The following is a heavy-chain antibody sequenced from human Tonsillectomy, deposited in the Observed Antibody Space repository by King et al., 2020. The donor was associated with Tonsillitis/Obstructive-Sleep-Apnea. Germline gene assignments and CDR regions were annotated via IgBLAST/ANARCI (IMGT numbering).Heavy chain of an antibody. CDR3: AKEIPPLAYCSGGSCYPRGFDY. CDR2: ISGSGGST. V-gene: IGHV3-23*04. J-gene: IGHJ4*02. Sequence: VQLVESGGGLVQPGGSLRLSCAASGFTFSSYAMSWVRQAPGKGLEWVSAISGSGGSTYYADSVKGRFTISRDNSKNTLDLQMNRLRADDTAGYYCAKEIPPLAYCSGGSCYPRGFDYWGQGTLVTVSS. D-gene: IGHD2-15*01. CDR1: GFTFSSYA.